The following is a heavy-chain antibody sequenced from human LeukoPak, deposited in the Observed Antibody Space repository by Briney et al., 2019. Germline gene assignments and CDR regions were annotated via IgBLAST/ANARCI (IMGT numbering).Heavy chain of an antibody. J-gene: IGHJ3*02. CDR3: ARQDSGSYLNPLHI. D-gene: IGHD1-26*01. V-gene: IGHV4-59*08. Sequence: PSETLSLTCTVSGGSISSYYWSWVRQPPGKGPEWIGYIYYTGSTNYNPSLKSRVTISVDTSKNQFSLKLSSVTAADTAVYYCARQDSGSYLNPLHIWGQGTMVTVSS. CDR1: GGSISSYY. CDR2: IYYTGST.